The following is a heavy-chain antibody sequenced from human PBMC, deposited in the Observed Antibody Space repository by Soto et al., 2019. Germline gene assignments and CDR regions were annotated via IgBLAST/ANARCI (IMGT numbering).Heavy chain of an antibody. CDR2: IKSKTDGGTT. CDR1: GFTFSNAW. J-gene: IGHJ4*02. D-gene: IGHD2-21*02. V-gene: IGHV3-15*01. Sequence: GGSLRLSCAASGFTFSNAWMSWVRQAPGKGLEWVGRIKSKTDGGTTDYAAPVKGRFTISRDDSKNTLYLQMNSLKTEDTAVYYCTTDSPSYCGGDCYSYYFDYWGQGTLVTVSS. CDR3: TTDSPSYCGGDCYSYYFDY.